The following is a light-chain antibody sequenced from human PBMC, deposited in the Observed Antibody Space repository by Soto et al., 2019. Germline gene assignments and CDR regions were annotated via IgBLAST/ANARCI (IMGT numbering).Light chain of an antibody. CDR3: MQALQTPGYLYT. V-gene: IGKV2-28*01. CDR2: LGS. CDR1: QSLLHSNGYNY. Sequence: DIVMTQSPLSLPVTPGEPASISCRSSQSLLHSNGYNYLDWYLQKPGQSPQLLIYLGSNRASGAPARFSGSGAGTDFTLKISRVEAEDVGVYYCMQALQTPGYLYTFGQGTKLEIK. J-gene: IGKJ2*01.